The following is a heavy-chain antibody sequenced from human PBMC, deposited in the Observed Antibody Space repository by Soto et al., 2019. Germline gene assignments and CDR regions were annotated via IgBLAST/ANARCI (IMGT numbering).Heavy chain of an antibody. Sequence: QVQVVQSGAEVKKPGSSVKVSCKASGGTFSDYAISWVRQAPGQGLEWMRGIIPLTETPVYAQTVQGRLTISADEVTSVAYMELSTLRSDDTAVYYCAIGTRSSWSCDFWGQGTLVTVSS. CDR2: IIPLTETP. J-gene: IGHJ4*02. D-gene: IGHD6-13*01. V-gene: IGHV1-69*01. CDR3: AIGTRSSWSCDF. CDR1: GGTFSDYA.